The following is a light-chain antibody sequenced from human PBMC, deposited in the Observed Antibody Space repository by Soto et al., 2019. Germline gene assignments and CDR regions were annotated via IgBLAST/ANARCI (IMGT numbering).Light chain of an antibody. J-gene: IGKJ4*01. CDR3: QQLNTYPLT. V-gene: IGKV1-9*01. CDR2: GAS. Sequence: DIQLTQSPSFLSASVGDRVTITCRASQGISSYLAWYQQKPGEAPKLLIYGASTLQSGVPSRFSGSGSGTDFTLTISSLQPEDFATYYCQQLNTYPLTFGGGTKVEIK. CDR1: QGISSY.